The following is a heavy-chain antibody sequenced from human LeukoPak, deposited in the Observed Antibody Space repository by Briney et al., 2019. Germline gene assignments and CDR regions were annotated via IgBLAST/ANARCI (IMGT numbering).Heavy chain of an antibody. D-gene: IGHD3-22*01. CDR1: GDSVSSNSAA. V-gene: IGHV6-1*01. CDR3: ERDYYDSSGYYVKVFDY. J-gene: IGHJ4*02. Sequence: SQTLSLTFAISGDSVSSNSAAWNWIRQSPSRGLEWLGSTYYRSKWYNDYAVSVKSRITINPETSKNQFSLQLNSVTPEDTAVYYCERDYYDSSGYYVKVFDYWGQGTLVTVSS. CDR2: TYYRSKWYN.